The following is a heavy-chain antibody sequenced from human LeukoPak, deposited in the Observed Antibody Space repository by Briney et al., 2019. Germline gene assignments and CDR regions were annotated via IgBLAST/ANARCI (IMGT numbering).Heavy chain of an antibody. D-gene: IGHD3-10*01. V-gene: IGHV4-30-4*01. CDR3: ARVDRGSGSYYSFFDY. CDR1: GGSISSGDSY. J-gene: IGHJ4*02. CDR2: IYYSGSS. Sequence: SQTLSLTCTVSGGSISSGDSYWSWIRQPPGKGLEWIGHIYYSGSSYYNPSLKSRVSMSIDTSKSQFSLKLSSVTAADTAVYYCARVDRGSGSYYSFFDYWGQGTLVTVSS.